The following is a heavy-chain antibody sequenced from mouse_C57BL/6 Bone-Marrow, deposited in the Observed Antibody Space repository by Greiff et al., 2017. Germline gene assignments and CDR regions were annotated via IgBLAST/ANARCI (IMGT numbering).Heavy chain of an antibody. CDR1: GFNIKDDY. CDR3: TTTGSMDY. CDR2: IDPENGDT. J-gene: IGHJ4*01. D-gene: IGHD4-1*01. V-gene: IGHV14-4*01. Sequence: VQLQQSGAELVRPGASVKLSCTASGFNIKDDYMHWVKQRPEQGLEWIGWIDPENGDTEYASKFQGKATITADTSSNTAYLQLSSLTSEATAVYYCTTTGSMDYWGQGTSVTVSS.